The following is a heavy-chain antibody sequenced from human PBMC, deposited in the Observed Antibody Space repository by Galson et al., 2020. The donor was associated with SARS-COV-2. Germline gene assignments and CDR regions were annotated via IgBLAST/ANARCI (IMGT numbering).Heavy chain of an antibody. V-gene: IGHV4-31*11. Sequence: SETLSLTCAVSGDSISSRCYYWTWIRQHPEKGLGWIGYIYNSGSNYYNPSLNRRVTISMNTSQNQFSLKLTSVTAADTAVYYCARDGKFKVNKAVPRYMDVWGNGTAVSVSS. CDR2: IYNSGSN. CDR1: GDSISSRCYY. J-gene: IGHJ6*03. D-gene: IGHD6-25*01. CDR3: ARDGKFKVNKAVPRYMDV.